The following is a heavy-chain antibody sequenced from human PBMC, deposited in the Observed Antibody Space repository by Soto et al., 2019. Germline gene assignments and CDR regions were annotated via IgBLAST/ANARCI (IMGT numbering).Heavy chain of an antibody. Sequence: GASVKVSCKVSGYTLTELSMHWVRQAPGKGLEWMGGFDPEDGETIYAQKFQGRVTMTEDTSTDTAYMELSSLRSEDTAVYYCATVPKRCYYYYFDYWGQGTLVTVSS. CDR2: FDPEDGET. J-gene: IGHJ4*02. CDR3: ATVPKRCYYYYFDY. V-gene: IGHV1-24*01. D-gene: IGHD3-22*01. CDR1: GYTLTELS.